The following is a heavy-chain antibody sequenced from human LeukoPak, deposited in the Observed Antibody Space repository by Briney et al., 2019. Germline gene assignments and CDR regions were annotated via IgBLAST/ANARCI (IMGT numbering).Heavy chain of an antibody. CDR1: GFTFSSHW. D-gene: IGHD6-19*01. Sequence: GGSLRLSCAASGFTFSSHWMSWVRQAPGKVLEWVANIRPDGSAQYYVDSVKGRFTISRDNAKNSLFLHMNSLRAEDTALYFCARWGYISAYYYDFWGQGTLVTVSS. CDR2: IRPDGSAQ. J-gene: IGHJ4*02. V-gene: IGHV3-7*03. CDR3: ARWGYISAYYYDF.